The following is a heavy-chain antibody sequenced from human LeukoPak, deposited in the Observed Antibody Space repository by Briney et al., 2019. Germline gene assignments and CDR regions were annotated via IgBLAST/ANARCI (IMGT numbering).Heavy chain of an antibody. V-gene: IGHV4-59*08. D-gene: IGHD1-1*01. CDR3: ARRYNWNDLGGYGMDV. CDR2: IYYSGST. Sequence: SETLSLTCTVSGGSISSYYWSWIRQPPGKGLEWIGYIYYSGSTNYNPSLKSRVTISVDTSKNQFSLKLSSVTAADTAVYYCARRYNWNDLGGYGMDVWGQGTTVTVSS. CDR1: GGSISSYY. J-gene: IGHJ6*02.